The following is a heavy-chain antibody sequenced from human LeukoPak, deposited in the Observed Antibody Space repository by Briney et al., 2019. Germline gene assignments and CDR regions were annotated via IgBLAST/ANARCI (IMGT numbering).Heavy chain of an antibody. CDR2: ISAYNGKT. D-gene: IGHD3-10*01. J-gene: IGHJ4*01. Sequence: GASVKVSCKASGYNLDTYGFSWVRQAPGQGLEWMGWISAYNGKTDYAQNFQGRVTMTTDTSTSTAYMELRSLRSDDTAVYYCARDFGMVRVSDYWGHGTLVTVSS. V-gene: IGHV1-18*01. CDR1: GYNLDTYG. CDR3: ARDFGMVRVSDY.